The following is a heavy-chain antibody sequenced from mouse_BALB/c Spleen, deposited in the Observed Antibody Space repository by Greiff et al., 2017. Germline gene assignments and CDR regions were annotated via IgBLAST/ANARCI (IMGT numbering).Heavy chain of an antibody. CDR1: GFTFSSYA. CDR3: ARGEGYAMDY. V-gene: IGHV5-6-5*01. Sequence: EVQRVESGGGLVKPGGSLKLSCAASGFTFSSYAMSWVRQTPEKRLEWVASISSGGSTYYPDSVKGRFTISRDNARNILYLQMSSLRSEDTAMYYCARGEGYAMDYWGQGTSVTVSS. J-gene: IGHJ4*01. CDR2: ISSGGST.